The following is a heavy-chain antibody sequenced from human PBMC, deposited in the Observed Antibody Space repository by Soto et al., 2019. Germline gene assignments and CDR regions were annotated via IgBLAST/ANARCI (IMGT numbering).Heavy chain of an antibody. V-gene: IGHV1-18*01. Sequence: QVQLVQSGAEVKKPGASVKVSCKASGYTFTSYGISWVRQAPGQGLEWMGWISAHNGNTKYAQKLQGRVTMTTDTSPSTAYMELRSRRSDDTAVYYCARDLSYGLCDYWGQGTLFTFSS. CDR3: ARDLSYGLCDY. J-gene: IGHJ4*02. D-gene: IGHD5-18*01. CDR2: ISAHNGNT. CDR1: GYTFTSYG.